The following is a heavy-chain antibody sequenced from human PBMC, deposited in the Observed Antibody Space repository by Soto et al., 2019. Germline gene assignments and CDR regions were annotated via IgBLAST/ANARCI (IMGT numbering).Heavy chain of an antibody. D-gene: IGHD2-2*01. CDR3: ATEMPKTYYFDY. CDR1: GFTFTTYV. V-gene: IGHV3-30*03. Sequence: GGSLRLSCAASGFTFTTYVFHWVRQAPGKGLKWLAVISYDGNNDYYADSVKGRFTISRDNSKNTVFLQMNSLSAEDTAVYYCATEMPKTYYFDYWGRGTLVTVSS. J-gene: IGHJ4*02. CDR2: ISYDGNND.